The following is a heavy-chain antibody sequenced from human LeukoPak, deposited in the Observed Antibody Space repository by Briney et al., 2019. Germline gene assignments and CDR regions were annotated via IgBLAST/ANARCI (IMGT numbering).Heavy chain of an antibody. CDR1: CGSISSGVYS. CDR3: AAYDILTGYYTDY. J-gene: IGHJ4*02. CDR2: IYHSGST. Sequence: SETLSLTCAVSCGSISSGVYSWSWIRQPPGKGLEWIGYIYHSGSTYYNPSLKSRVTISVDRSKNQFSLKLSSVTAADTFVYQWAAYDILTGYYTDYWGQGTLVTVSS. D-gene: IGHD3-9*01. V-gene: IGHV4-30-2*01.